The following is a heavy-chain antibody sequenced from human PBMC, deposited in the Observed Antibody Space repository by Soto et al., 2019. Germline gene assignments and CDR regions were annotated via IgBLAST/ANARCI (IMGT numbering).Heavy chain of an antibody. D-gene: IGHD1-26*01. CDR3: ATSPSGSYFYYFDY. J-gene: IGHJ4*02. V-gene: IGHV3-33*01. CDR2: KWYDGSNK. Sequence: GGSLRLSCAASGFTFSSYGMHWVRQAPGKGLEWVAVKWYDGSNKYYADSVKGRYTISRDNSKKTLHLQMNSLRAEDTAVYYCATSPSGSYFYYFDYWGQGT. CDR1: GFTFSSYG.